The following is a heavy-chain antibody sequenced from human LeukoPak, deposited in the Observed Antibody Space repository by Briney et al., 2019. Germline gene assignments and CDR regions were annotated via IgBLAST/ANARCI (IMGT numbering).Heavy chain of an antibody. CDR2: IHYSGGIT. CDR3: ATNIQGVVPFHY. V-gene: IGHV4-59*08. D-gene: IGHD3-10*01. CDR1: GGSISSYY. J-gene: IGHJ4*02. Sequence: PSETLSLTCTVSGGSISSYYWSWIRQPPGKGLEWIGYIHYSGGITYYNPSLKSRVTISVDTSKNQFSLSLSSVTAADTAVYYCATNIQGVVPFHYWGQGTLVTVSS.